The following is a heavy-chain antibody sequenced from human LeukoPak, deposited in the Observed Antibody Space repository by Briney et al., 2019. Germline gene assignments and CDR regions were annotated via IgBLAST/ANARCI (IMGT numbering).Heavy chain of an antibody. CDR1: GYTFTSYG. CDR2: ISAYNGNT. Sequence: ASVKVSCKASGYTFTSYGISWVRQAPGQGLEWMGWISAYNGNTNYAQKLQGRVTMTTDTSTSTAYMELRSLRSDDTAVYYCARVERGIAVLNWFDPWGQGTLVTVSP. D-gene: IGHD6-19*01. V-gene: IGHV1-18*01. J-gene: IGHJ5*02. CDR3: ARVERGIAVLNWFDP.